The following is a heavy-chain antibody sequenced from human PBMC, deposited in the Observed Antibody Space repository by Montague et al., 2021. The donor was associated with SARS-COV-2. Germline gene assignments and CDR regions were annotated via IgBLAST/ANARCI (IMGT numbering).Heavy chain of an antibody. J-gene: IGHJ4*02. Sequence: SETLSLTCAVYGGSFSGYYWSWIRQPPGKGLEWIGEINHSGSTNYNPSLKSQVPISVDTSKNQFSLYLGSVTAADTAVYYCARGRQHFNMIVVVMTGGEYYFDYWGQGTLVTVSS. V-gene: IGHV4-34*01. CDR1: GGSFSGYY. CDR3: ARGRQHFNMIVVVMTGGEYYFDY. CDR2: INHSGST. D-gene: IGHD3-22*01.